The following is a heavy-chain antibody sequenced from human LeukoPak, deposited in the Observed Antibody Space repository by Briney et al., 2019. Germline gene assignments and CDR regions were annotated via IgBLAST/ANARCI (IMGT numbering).Heavy chain of an antibody. D-gene: IGHD3-10*01. V-gene: IGHV1-2*02. J-gene: IGHJ4*02. Sequence: ASVKVSCKASGYTFTGYYMHWVRQAPGQGLEWMGWINPNSGGTNYAQKFQGRVTMTRDTSISTAYMELSRLRSEDTAVYYCARGEYGSGSYKFLLFDYWGQGTLVTVSS. CDR3: ARGEYGSGSYKFLLFDY. CDR1: GYTFTGYY. CDR2: INPNSGGT.